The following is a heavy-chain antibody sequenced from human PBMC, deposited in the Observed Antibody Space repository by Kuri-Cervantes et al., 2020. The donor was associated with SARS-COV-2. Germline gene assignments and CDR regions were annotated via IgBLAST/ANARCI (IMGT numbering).Heavy chain of an antibody. J-gene: IGHJ4*02. D-gene: IGHD4-23*01. V-gene: IGHV3-74*01. CDR1: GFTFSGHW. Sequence: GESLKISCAASGFTFSGHWIHWVRQAPGKGLVWVSRINPDGSYTNNADSVKGRFTLSRDNAKNMLFLQMNSLRAEDTALYYCAKDIAGDYGGNSGGFDYWGQGTLVTVSS. CDR2: INPDGSYT. CDR3: AKDIAGDYGGNSGGFDY.